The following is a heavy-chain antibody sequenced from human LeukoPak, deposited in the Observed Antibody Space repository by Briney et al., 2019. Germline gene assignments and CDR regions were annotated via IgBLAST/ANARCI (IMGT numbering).Heavy chain of an antibody. CDR2: MNPNSGNT. Sequence: ASVKVSCKASGYTFSNYNINWVRQATGQGLEWMGWMNPNSGNTGYAQKFQGRVTMTRNTSISTAYMELSSLRSEDTAVYYCARTYVWGSYRYTVYFDYWGQGTLVTVSS. CDR3: ARTYVWGSYRYTVYFDY. J-gene: IGHJ4*02. CDR1: GYTFSNYN. V-gene: IGHV1-8*01. D-gene: IGHD3-16*02.